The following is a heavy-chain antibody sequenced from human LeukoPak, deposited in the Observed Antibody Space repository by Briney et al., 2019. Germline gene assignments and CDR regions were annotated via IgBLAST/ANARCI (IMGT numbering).Heavy chain of an antibody. J-gene: IGHJ4*02. D-gene: IGHD3-10*01. Sequence: SVTVSCKASGFSFTRSAMQWVRQARGQRLEWIGWIVVGSGNTNYAQKFQERVTITRDMSTSTAYMELSSLRSEDTAVYYCAAKFGDFDYWGQGTLVTVSS. CDR2: IVVGSGNT. V-gene: IGHV1-58*02. CDR3: AAKFGDFDY. CDR1: GFSFTRSA.